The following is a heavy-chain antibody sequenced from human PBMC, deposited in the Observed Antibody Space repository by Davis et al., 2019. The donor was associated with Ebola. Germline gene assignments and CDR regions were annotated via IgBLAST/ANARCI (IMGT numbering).Heavy chain of an antibody. CDR1: GGAFSNYA. Sequence: SVKVSCKTSGGAFSNYATNWVRQAPGQGLDWMGRIIPIFGTANYAQKFQGRVTITADESTSTAYMELSSLRSEDTAVYYCASGLGYSGYEPFDKWGQGTLVTVSS. J-gene: IGHJ4*02. CDR2: IIPIFGTA. V-gene: IGHV1-69*13. D-gene: IGHD5-12*01. CDR3: ASGLGYSGYEPFDK.